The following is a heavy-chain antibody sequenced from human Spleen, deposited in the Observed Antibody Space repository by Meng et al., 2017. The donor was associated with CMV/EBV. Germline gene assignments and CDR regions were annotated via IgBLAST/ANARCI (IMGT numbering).Heavy chain of an antibody. Sequence: GESLKISCAASGFTFSSYAMSWVRQAPGKGLEWVSSISSSSSYIYYADSVKGRVTISRDNAKNSLYLQMNSLRAEDTAVYYCARDRGVVVPAAKDYYYYYGMDVWGQGTTVTVSS. D-gene: IGHD2-2*01. CDR2: ISSSSSYI. J-gene: IGHJ6*02. V-gene: IGHV3-21*01. CDR1: GFTFSSYA. CDR3: ARDRGVVVPAAKDYYYYYGMDV.